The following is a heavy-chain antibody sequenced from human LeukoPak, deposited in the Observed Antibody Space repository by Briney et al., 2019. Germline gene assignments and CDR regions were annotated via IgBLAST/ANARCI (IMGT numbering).Heavy chain of an antibody. CDR2: IKSRRDGGTT. V-gene: IGHV3-15*01. Sequence: NPGGSLRLSCAASGFIFSNAWMSWVRQAPGKGLEWVGRIKSRRDGGTTDFAAPVKGRFTISRDDSKNTVFLQMNSLKTEDTALYYCATYYSSSWYYFDYWGQGTLVTVSS. D-gene: IGHD6-13*01. J-gene: IGHJ4*02. CDR1: GFIFSNAW. CDR3: ATYYSSSWYYFDY.